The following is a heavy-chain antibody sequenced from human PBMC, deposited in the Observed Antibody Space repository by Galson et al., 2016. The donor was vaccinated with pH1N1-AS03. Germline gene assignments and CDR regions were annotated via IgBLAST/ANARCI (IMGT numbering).Heavy chain of an antibody. V-gene: IGHV4-30-2*01. D-gene: IGHD4/OR15-4a*01. CDR3: ARGPPGASVAYHSGXDV. Sequence: SLTCAVSGDSISNGGYSWSWIRQPPGKGLEWIGYIFHSGTTFYTPSLKSRVTMSVDRPSNQFSLRLNSVTAADTAVSYCARGPPGASVAYHSGXDVWGPVTMXIVS. J-gene: IGHJ6*02. CDR1: GDSISNGGYS. CDR2: IFHSGTT.